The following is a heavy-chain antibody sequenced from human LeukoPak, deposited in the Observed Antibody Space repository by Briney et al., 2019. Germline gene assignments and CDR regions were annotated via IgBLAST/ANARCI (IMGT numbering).Heavy chain of an antibody. CDR3: AKDELVFGVVILYYFDY. CDR1: GFIFSSYA. V-gene: IGHV3-23*01. D-gene: IGHD3-3*01. Sequence: PGGSLRLSCAASGFIFSSYAMSWVRQAPGKGLEWVSAISGSGGSTYYADSVKGRFTISRDNSKNTLYPQMNSLRAEDTAVYYCAKDELVFGVVILYYFDYWGQGTLVTVSS. CDR2: ISGSGGST. J-gene: IGHJ4*02.